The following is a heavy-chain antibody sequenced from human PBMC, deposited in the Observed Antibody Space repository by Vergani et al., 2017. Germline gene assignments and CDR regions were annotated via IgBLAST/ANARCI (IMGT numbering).Heavy chain of an antibody. D-gene: IGHD2-15*01. J-gene: IGHJ4*02. V-gene: IGHV4-61*02. CDR2: IHTSGRT. CDR3: ARGSXLGGSCYKPLFDY. CDR1: GGSINSHNYY. Sequence: QVQLQESGPGLVKPSQTLCLTCTVSGGSINSHNYYWSWIRQPAGKGLEWIWRIHTSGRTNYNPSLKSRVTMSEDTSKNQFSLNLTSVTAADTAVYFCARGSXLGGSCYKPLFDYWGQGILGTVSS.